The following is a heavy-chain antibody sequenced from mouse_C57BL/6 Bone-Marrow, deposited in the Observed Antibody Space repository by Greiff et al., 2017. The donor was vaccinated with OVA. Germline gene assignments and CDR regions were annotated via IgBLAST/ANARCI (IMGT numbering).Heavy chain of an antibody. CDR1: GYTFTDYE. D-gene: IGHD2-1*01. J-gene: IGHJ3*01. Sequence: QVQLQQSGAELVRPGASVTLSCKASGYTFTDYEMHWVKQTPVHGLEWIGAIDPETGGTAYNQKFKGKAILTADKASSTAYMELRSLTSEDSAVYYYTREVLYYAYGGWFAYWGQGTLVTVSA. V-gene: IGHV1-15*01. CDR2: IDPETGGT. CDR3: TREVLYYAYGGWFAY.